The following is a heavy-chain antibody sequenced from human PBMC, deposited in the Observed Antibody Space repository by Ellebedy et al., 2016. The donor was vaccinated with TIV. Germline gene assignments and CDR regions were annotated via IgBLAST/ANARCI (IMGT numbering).Heavy chain of an antibody. D-gene: IGHD2-8*01. J-gene: IGHJ5*02. Sequence: AASVKVSCKASGYTFTYYFIHWVRQAPGQGLEWMGWINPNSGGTNFAQRFQGRVTMTRDTSITTAYMELSSLRSDDTAVYYCARGYCTTTNCAPAGWLDPWGQGTLVTVSS. CDR1: GYTFTYYF. CDR2: INPNSGGT. V-gene: IGHV1-2*02. CDR3: ARGYCTTTNCAPAGWLDP.